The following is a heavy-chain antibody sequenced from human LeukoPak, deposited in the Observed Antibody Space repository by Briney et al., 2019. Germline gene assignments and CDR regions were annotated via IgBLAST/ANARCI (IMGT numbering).Heavy chain of an antibody. V-gene: IGHV6-1*01. CDR3: ARGKYSSFDN. CDR2: TYYRSKWSF. D-gene: IGHD2-21*01. CDR1: GDSIFTNNVA. Sequence: SQTISLTCAISGDSIFTNNVAWKWIRQSPSRGLEWLGRTYYRSKWSFDYAVSVKSRITINADTSKNQFSLQLSSVTPEDTAVYYCARGKYSSFDNWGQGTLVTVPS. J-gene: IGHJ4*02.